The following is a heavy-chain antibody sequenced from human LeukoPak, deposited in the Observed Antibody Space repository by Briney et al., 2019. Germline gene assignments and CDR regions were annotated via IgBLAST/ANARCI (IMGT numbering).Heavy chain of an antibody. J-gene: IGHJ3*02. Sequence: GGSLRLSCPASGFTFSTYAMSWVRQAPGRGREWVSAISGRGGSTYYADSVKGRFTISRDNSKNTLYLQRNSLRAEDTAVYYCAGDIVGVVAAILDAFDIWGQGTMVTVSS. D-gene: IGHD2-15*01. CDR2: ISGRGGST. CDR1: GFTFSTYA. CDR3: AGDIVGVVAAILDAFDI. V-gene: IGHV3-23*01.